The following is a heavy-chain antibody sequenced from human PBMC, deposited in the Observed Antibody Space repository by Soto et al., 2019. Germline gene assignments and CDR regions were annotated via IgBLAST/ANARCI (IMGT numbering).Heavy chain of an antibody. CDR3: ARVPSNYDFWSGYLGFDP. D-gene: IGHD3-3*01. Sequence: QVQLVQSGAEVKKPGASVKVSCKASGYTFTSYDINWVRQATGQGLEWMGWMNPNSGNTGYAQKFQGRVTMTRNTXMXTXXMELSSLRSEDTAVYYCARVPSNYDFWSGYLGFDPWGQGTLVTVSS. J-gene: IGHJ5*02. CDR1: GYTFTSYD. CDR2: MNPNSGNT. V-gene: IGHV1-8*01.